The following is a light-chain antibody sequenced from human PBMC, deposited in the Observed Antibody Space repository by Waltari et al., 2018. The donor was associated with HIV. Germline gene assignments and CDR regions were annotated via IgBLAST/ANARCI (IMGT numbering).Light chain of an antibody. V-gene: IGKV4-1*01. CDR3: QQYHSVPYT. J-gene: IGKJ2*01. CDR2: WAS. CDR1: QSLTYASNNKNY. Sequence: DIVMTQSPDSLAVSLGERATINCKSSQSLTYASNNKNYLTWYQQKPGQPPKLLIYWASTRESGVPDRLSGSGSGTDFALTISNLQPEDVAVYYCQQYHSVPYTFGQGTRLEI.